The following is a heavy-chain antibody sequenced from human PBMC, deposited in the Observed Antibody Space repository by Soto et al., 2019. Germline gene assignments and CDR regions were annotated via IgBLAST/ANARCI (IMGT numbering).Heavy chain of an antibody. Sequence: SETLSLTCTVSGGSISSSSYYWGWIRQPPGKGLEWIGSISHSGGTYYNPSLNSRLTMSVDTSKNQFSLRLSSVTAADTAVYYCARHDFCSGYSDAFDIWGQGTMVTVSS. D-gene: IGHD3-9*01. J-gene: IGHJ3*02. V-gene: IGHV4-39*01. CDR2: ISHSGGT. CDR1: GGSISSSSYY. CDR3: ARHDFCSGYSDAFDI.